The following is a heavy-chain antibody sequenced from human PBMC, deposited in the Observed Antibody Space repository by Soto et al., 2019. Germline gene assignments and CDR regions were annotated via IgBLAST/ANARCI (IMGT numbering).Heavy chain of an antibody. J-gene: IGHJ4*02. Sequence: QVQLVQSGAEVKKPGSSVKVSCKASGGTFSSYTISWVRQAPGQGLEWMGRIIPILGIANYAQKFQGRVTITADKSTSTAYMELSSLRSEDMAVYYCARFLMTTVNHNENWGQGTLVTVSS. D-gene: IGHD4-17*01. V-gene: IGHV1-69*02. CDR3: ARFLMTTVNHNEN. CDR1: GGTFSSYT. CDR2: IIPILGIA.